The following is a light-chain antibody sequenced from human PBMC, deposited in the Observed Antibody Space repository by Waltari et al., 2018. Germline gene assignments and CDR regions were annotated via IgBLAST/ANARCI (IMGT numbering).Light chain of an antibody. V-gene: IGLV2-14*03. CDR3: SSYISSSTLEL. CDR1: SSDVGPYNS. J-gene: IGLJ2*01. CDR2: DVS. Sequence: QSALTQPSSVSGSPGQSITISCTGTSSDVGPYNSVSWYQQHPGKAPKLIIFDVSNRPSVVSNRFSGAKSGNTASLTISGLQAEDEADYYCSSYISSSTLELFGGGTSLTVL.